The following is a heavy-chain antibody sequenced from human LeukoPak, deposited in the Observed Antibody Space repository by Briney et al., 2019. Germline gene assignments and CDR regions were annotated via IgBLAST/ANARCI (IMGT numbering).Heavy chain of an antibody. CDR2: ITGSGSTM. J-gene: IGHJ4*02. CDR1: GFTFSDYY. CDR3: ARGLTGSRRYFDS. Sequence: GGSLRLSCAASGFTFSDYYMSWIRQAPGQGLEWVSFITGSGSTMYFADSVKGRFTISRDNAKNSLYLQMNSLRAEDTAVYYCARGLTGSRRYFDSWGQGTLVTVSS. V-gene: IGHV3-11*04. D-gene: IGHD3-10*01.